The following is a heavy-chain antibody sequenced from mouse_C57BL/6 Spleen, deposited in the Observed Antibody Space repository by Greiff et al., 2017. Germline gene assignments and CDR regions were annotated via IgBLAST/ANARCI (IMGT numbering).Heavy chain of an antibody. CDR2: ISSGGSYT. CDR3: ARQNVEYAMDY. J-gene: IGHJ4*01. CDR1: GFTFSSYG. V-gene: IGHV5-6*01. Sequence: EVKLVESGGDLVKPGGSLKLSCAASGFTFSSYGMSWVRQTPDKRLEWVATISSGGSYTYYPDSVKGRFTISRDNAKNTLYLQMSSLKSEDTAMYYCARQNVEYAMDYWGQGTSVTVSS.